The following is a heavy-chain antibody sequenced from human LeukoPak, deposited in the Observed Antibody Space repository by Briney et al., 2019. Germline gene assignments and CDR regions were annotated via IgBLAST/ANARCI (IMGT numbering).Heavy chain of an antibody. CDR1: GYTFIDSY. J-gene: IGHJ4*02. CDR2: INPDSDDT. D-gene: IGHD4-17*01. CDR3: ARPDYDDDDSPGRHD. V-gene: IGHV1-2*02. Sequence: GASVRVSCRTSGYTFIDSYIHWVRQAPGQGREWVGWINPDSDDTVYAQKFQDRVKMTRDTSMNTAYMELNRLTSADTAVYYCARPDYDDDDSPGRHDWGQGTQVTVSS.